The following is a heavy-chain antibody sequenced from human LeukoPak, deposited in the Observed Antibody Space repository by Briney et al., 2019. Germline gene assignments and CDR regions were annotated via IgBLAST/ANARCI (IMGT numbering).Heavy chain of an antibody. CDR2: INPTGGST. CDR1: GYTFPSYF. Sequence: EASVKVSCKASGYTFPSYFMHWVRQAPGQGLEWMGIINPTGGSTTYAQKFQGRVTMTRDTSTSTVYMELSSLRSDDTAVYYCARGLPPYGYYFDYWGQGTLVTVSS. V-gene: IGHV1-46*01. CDR3: ARGLPPYGYYFDY. D-gene: IGHD4-11*01. J-gene: IGHJ4*02.